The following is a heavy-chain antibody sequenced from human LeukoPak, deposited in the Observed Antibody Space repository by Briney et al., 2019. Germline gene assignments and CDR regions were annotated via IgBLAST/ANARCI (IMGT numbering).Heavy chain of an antibody. D-gene: IGHD2-21*01. CDR1: GFTFSSYW. CDR2: TREDGGER. Sequence: GGSLRLSCAASGFTFSSYWMSWVRQAPGKGLEWVANTREDGGERYYVGSVKGRFTISRDNAKNSLYLQMNSLRAEDTAVYYCARVARLGDAFDIWGQGTMVTVSS. CDR3: ARVARLGDAFDI. J-gene: IGHJ3*02. V-gene: IGHV3-7*01.